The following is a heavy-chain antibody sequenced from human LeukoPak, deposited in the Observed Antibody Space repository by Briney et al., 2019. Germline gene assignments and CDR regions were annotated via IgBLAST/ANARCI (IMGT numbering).Heavy chain of an antibody. J-gene: IGHJ3*02. V-gene: IGHV3-15*01. CDR3: TTVWNCGGDCSDAFDI. CDR2: IKSKTDGGTT. CDR1: GFTFRSSW. D-gene: IGHD2-21*02. Sequence: GGSLRLSCAASGFTFRSSWMHWVRQTPGKGLEWVGRIKSKTDGGTTDYAAPVKGRFTISRDDSKNTLYLQMNSLKTEDTAVYYCTTVWNCGGDCSDAFDIWGQGTMVTVSS.